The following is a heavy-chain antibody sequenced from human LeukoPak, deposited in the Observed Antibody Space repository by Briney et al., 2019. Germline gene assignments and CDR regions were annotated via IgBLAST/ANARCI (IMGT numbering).Heavy chain of an antibody. D-gene: IGHD6-13*01. V-gene: IGHV3-53*04. CDR2: IYSGGST. J-gene: IGHJ4*02. CDR3: ARVLAAAGTLLDY. CDR1: GFTVSSNY. Sequence: PGGSLRLSCAASGFTVSSNYMSWVRAAPGKGLVWVSVIYSGGSTYYADSVKGRFTISRHNSKNTLYLQMNSLRAEDTAVYYCARVLAAAGTLLDYWGQGTLVTVSS.